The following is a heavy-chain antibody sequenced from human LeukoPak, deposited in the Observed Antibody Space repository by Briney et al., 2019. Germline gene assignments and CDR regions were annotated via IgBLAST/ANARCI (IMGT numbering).Heavy chain of an antibody. CDR3: AQFQWELRGFDY. V-gene: IGHV1-2*02. CDR2: INPNSGGT. D-gene: IGHD1-26*01. Sequence: ASVKVSCKASGYTFTGYYLHWVRQAPGQGPEWMGWINPNSGGTNYGQKFQGRVTMTRDASIRTAYMELSRLRSDDTAVYYCAQFQWELRGFDYWGQGTLVTVSS. J-gene: IGHJ4*02. CDR1: GYTFTGYY.